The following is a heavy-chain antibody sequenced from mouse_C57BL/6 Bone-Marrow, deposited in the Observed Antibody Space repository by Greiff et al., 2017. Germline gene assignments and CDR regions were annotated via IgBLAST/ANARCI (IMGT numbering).Heavy chain of an antibody. CDR1: GFSFNTYA. Sequence: EAGGGLVPPKGSLKLSCAASGFSFNTYAMNWVRQAPGKGLEWVARIRSKSNNYATYYADSVKDRFTISRDDSESMLYLQMNNLKTEDTAMYYCVRHEKGVRQVYAMDYWGQGTSVTVSS. D-gene: IGHD2-14*01. J-gene: IGHJ4*01. CDR2: IRSKSNNYAT. V-gene: IGHV10-1*01. CDR3: VRHEKGVRQVYAMDY.